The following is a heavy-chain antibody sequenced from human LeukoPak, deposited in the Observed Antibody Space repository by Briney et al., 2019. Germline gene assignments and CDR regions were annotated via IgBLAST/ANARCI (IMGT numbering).Heavy chain of an antibody. CDR2: ISYDGSNK. Sequence: PGGSLRLSCAASGFTFSSYAMHWVRQAPGKGLEWVAVISYDGSNKYYADSVKGRFTISRDNAKNSLYLQMNSLRAEDTAVYYCAREGPEYYYYMDVWGKGTTVTVSS. J-gene: IGHJ6*03. V-gene: IGHV3-30*04. CDR3: AREGPEYYYYMDV. D-gene: IGHD2-2*01. CDR1: GFTFSSYA.